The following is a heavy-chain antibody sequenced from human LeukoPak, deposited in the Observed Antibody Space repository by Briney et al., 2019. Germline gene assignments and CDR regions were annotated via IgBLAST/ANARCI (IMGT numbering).Heavy chain of an antibody. CDR2: IYYSGST. D-gene: IGHD6-13*01. V-gene: IGHV4-59*01. Sequence: SETLSLTCTVSGGSISSYYWSWIRQPPGKGLEWIGCIYYSGSTNYNPSLKSRVTISVDTSKTQFSLNLSPVTAADTAVYYCARIRYSSSWYPDCWGRGTLVTVSS. CDR3: ARIRYSSSWYPDC. J-gene: IGHJ4*02. CDR1: GGSISSYY.